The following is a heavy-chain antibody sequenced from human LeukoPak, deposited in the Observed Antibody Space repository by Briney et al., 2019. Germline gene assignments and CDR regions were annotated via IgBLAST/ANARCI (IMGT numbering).Heavy chain of an antibody. CDR1: GYTFTSYG. CDR2: ISAYNGNT. Sequence: ASVKVSCKASGYTFTSYGISWVRQAPGQGLEWMGWISAYNGNTNYAQKLQGRVTMTTDTSTSTAYMELRSLRSDDTAVYYCATDTIPTGDIVVVPAAPGDYWGQGTLVTVPS. D-gene: IGHD2-2*01. J-gene: IGHJ4*02. CDR3: ATDTIPTGDIVVVPAAPGDY. V-gene: IGHV1-18*01.